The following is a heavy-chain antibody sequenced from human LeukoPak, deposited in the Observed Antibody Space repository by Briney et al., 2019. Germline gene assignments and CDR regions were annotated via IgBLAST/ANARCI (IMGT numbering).Heavy chain of an antibody. J-gene: IGHJ4*02. CDR3: ARGPSGWDYYFDY. Sequence: GASVKVSCKASGYTFTSYDINWVRRATGQGLEWMGWMNPNSGNAAYAQKFQGRVTMTRNTSISTAYMELSSLRSEDTAVYYCARGPSGWDYYFDYWGQGTLVTVSS. V-gene: IGHV1-8*01. D-gene: IGHD6-19*01. CDR2: MNPNSGNA. CDR1: GYTFTSYD.